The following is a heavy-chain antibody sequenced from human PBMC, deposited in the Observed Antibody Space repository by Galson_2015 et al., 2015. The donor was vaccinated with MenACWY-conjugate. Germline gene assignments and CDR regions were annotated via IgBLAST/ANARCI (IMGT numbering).Heavy chain of an antibody. V-gene: IGHV4-39*01. CDR3: ARRSARLTLGAFDI. CDR2: ISYSRST. J-gene: IGHJ3*02. D-gene: IGHD4-23*01. Sequence: SETLSLTCTVSGGSISSSSYFWGWIRQPPGKGLEWIGTISYSRSTHYNPSLNNRVTVSADTSKNQFSLNVNSVTAADTALYYCARRSARLTLGAFDIWGQGTMVTVSS. CDR1: GGSISSSSYF.